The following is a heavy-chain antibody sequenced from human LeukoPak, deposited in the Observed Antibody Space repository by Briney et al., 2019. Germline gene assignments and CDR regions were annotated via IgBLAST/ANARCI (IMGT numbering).Heavy chain of an antibody. D-gene: IGHD1-26*01. J-gene: IGHJ2*01. CDR2: IYYSGST. CDR3: ARGWEPTGHGYFDL. CDR1: NDSISKYY. Sequence: SETLSLTCTVSNDSISKYYWSWIRQPPGKGLEWIGYIYYSGSTNCNPSLKSRVTISVDTSKNQFSLKLTSVTAADTAVYFCARGWEPTGHGYFDLWGRGTLVTVSS. V-gene: IGHV4-59*01.